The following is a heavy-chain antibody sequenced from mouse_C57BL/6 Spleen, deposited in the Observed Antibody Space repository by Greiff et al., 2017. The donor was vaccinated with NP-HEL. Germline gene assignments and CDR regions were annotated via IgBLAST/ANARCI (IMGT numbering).Heavy chain of an antibody. CDR1: GFTFSSYA. CDR3: TGVYYGDLYYFDY. CDR2: ISSGGDYI. D-gene: IGHD2-13*01. J-gene: IGHJ2*01. V-gene: IGHV5-9-1*02. Sequence: EVKVVESGEGLVKPGGSLKLSCAASGFTFSSYAMSWVRQTPEKRLVWVAYISSGGDYIYYADTVKGRFTISRDNARNTLYLQMSSLKSEDTAMYYYTGVYYGDLYYFDYWGQGTTLTVSS.